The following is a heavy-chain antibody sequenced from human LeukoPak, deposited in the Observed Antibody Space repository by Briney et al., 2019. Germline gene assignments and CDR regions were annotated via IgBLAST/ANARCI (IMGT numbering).Heavy chain of an antibody. V-gene: IGHV3-53*01. Sequence: GSTYYADSVKGRFTISRDNSKNALYLQMNSLRAEDTAVYYCARSRRPYDILTGYRNGAFDIWGQGTMVTVSS. J-gene: IGHJ3*02. D-gene: IGHD3-9*01. CDR3: ARSRRPYDILTGYRNGAFDI. CDR2: GST.